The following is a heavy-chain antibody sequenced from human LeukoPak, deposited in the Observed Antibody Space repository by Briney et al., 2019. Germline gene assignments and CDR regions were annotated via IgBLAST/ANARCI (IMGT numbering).Heavy chain of an antibody. J-gene: IGHJ5*02. D-gene: IGHD3-10*01. CDR3: ARTRSSPNCFEP. CDR2: ISSSSSYI. V-gene: IGHV3-21*01. Sequence: GGSLRLSCAASGFTFSSYSMNWVRQAPGKGLVWVSSISSSSSYIYYADSVKGRFTISRDNAKNSLYLQMNSLRAEDTAVYYCARTRSSPNCFEPWGEGTLVTVSS. CDR1: GFTFSSYS.